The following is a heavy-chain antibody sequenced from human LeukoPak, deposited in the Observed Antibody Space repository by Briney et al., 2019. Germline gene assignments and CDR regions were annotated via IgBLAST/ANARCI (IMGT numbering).Heavy chain of an antibody. CDR3: ARVTTAYSSGWYGLITIARYYMDV. D-gene: IGHD6-19*01. V-gene: IGHV4-59*01. Sequence: SETLSLTCTVSGGSISSYYWSWIRQPPGKGLEWIGYIYYSGSTNYNPSLKSRVTISVDTSKNQFSLKLSSVTAADTAVYYCARVTTAYSSGWYGLITIARYYMDVWGKGTTVTVSS. CDR2: IYYSGST. CDR1: GGSISSYY. J-gene: IGHJ6*03.